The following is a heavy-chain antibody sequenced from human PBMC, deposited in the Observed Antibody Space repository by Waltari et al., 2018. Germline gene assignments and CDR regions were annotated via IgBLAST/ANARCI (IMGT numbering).Heavy chain of an antibody. CDR1: GASLRGGDW. Sequence: QVHLQESGPGLVRPSETLSLTCHVSGASLRGGDWWIWVRQSPGKRREWIGEIHHSGRTNSNPSLKNRLTLSVDESRNQFFLKITSVTAADTALYFCARANGGLIGSWGQGIVVTVSS. CDR2: IHHSGRT. V-gene: IGHV4-4*02. D-gene: IGHD3-16*01. J-gene: IGHJ5*02. CDR3: ARANGGLIGS.